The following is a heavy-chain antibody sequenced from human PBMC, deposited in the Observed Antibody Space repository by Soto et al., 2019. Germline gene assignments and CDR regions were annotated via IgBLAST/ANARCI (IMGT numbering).Heavy chain of an antibody. D-gene: IGHD2-2*01. CDR1: GFTFAAYA. V-gene: IGHV3-23*01. J-gene: IGHJ3*02. CDR3: AKKRGRYAPDSFDI. Sequence: GGSLRLSCTASGFTFAAYAMNWARQAPGKGLEWVSDISNSGGRTYYAASVKGRFTISRDNSKSTLYLQMNSLSADDTALYYCAKKRGRYAPDSFDIWGPGTMVTVSS. CDR2: ISNSGGRT.